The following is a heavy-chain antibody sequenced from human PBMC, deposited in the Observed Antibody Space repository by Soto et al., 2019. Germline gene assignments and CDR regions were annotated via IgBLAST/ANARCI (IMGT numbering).Heavy chain of an antibody. J-gene: IGHJ4*02. CDR1: GFTFSSYS. Sequence: PGGSLRLSCAASGFTFSSYSMNWVRQAPGKGLEWVSYISSSSSTIYYADSVKGRFTISRDNAKNSLYLQMNSLRDEDTAVYYCARDQGYDFWSGYLGSNWGQGTLVTVSS. CDR2: ISSSSSTI. CDR3: ARDQGYDFWSGYLGSN. D-gene: IGHD3-3*01. V-gene: IGHV3-48*02.